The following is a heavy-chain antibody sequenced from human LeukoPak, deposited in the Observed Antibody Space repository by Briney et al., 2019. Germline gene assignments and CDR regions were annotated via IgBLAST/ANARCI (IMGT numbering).Heavy chain of an antibody. D-gene: IGHD3-22*01. CDR3: ARGEYYYDGGY. Sequence: GGSLRLSCAASGFTFSSYWMSWVRQAQGKGLEWVANIKQDGSEKYYVDSVKGRFTISRDNAKNSLFLQMNSLRVEETAVYYCARGEYYYDGGYWGQGTLVTASS. V-gene: IGHV3-7*04. CDR1: GFTFSSYW. J-gene: IGHJ4*02. CDR2: IKQDGSEK.